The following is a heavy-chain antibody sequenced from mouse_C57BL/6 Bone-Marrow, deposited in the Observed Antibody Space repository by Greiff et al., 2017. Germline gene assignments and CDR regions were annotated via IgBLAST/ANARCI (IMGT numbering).Heavy chain of an antibody. V-gene: IGHV1-55*01. CDR2: IYPGSGST. D-gene: IGHD2-13*01. CDR3: ARCDWGLLVDY. CDR1: GYTFTSYW. J-gene: IGHJ2*01. Sequence: QVQLQQPGAELVKPGASVKMSCKASGYTFTSYWITWVKQRPGQGLEWIGDIYPGSGSTNYNEKFKSKATQTVDTSSSAVYMQISSLTSEDSAVYYCARCDWGLLVDYWGQGTTLTVSS.